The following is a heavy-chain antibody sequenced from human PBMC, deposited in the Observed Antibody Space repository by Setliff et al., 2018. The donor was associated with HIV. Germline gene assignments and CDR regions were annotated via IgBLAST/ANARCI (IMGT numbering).Heavy chain of an antibody. J-gene: IGHJ4*02. CDR3: ARSSYYGSGSYTDY. CDR1: GASITGYY. CDR2: LYPGGST. D-gene: IGHD3-10*01. Sequence: SETLSLTCSVSGASITGYYWSWIRQPAGKGLEWIGRLYPGGSTNYNPSLKSRVTISVDTSKKQFSLKLRSVTAADTAVYYCARSSYYGSGSYTDYWGQGTLVTVSS. V-gene: IGHV4-4*07.